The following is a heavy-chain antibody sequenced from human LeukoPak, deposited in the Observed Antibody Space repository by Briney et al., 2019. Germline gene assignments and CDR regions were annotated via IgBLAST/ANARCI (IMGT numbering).Heavy chain of an antibody. Sequence: ASVKVSCKASGCTFTNYAMHWVRQAPGQRFEWMGWINAGNGDTKYSQKFQGRVTITRDTSASTAYMELSSLRSEDTAVYYCARAGYCTSTSCYAYDYWGQGTLVTVSS. J-gene: IGHJ4*02. CDR1: GCTFTNYA. D-gene: IGHD2-2*01. CDR2: INAGNGDT. CDR3: ARAGYCTSTSCYAYDY. V-gene: IGHV1-3*01.